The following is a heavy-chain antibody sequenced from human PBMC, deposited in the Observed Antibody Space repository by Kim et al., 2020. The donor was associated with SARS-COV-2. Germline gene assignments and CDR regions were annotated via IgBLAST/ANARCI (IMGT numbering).Heavy chain of an antibody. CDR2: ISSSSSYI. CDR1: GFTFSSYS. CDR3: ARVMGSFYGAQYYYYYYGMDV. V-gene: IGHV3-21*01. D-gene: IGHD4-17*01. J-gene: IGHJ6*02. Sequence: GGSLRLSCAASGFTFSSYSMNWVRQAPGKGLEWVSSISSSSSYIYYADSVKGRFSISRDNAKNSLYLQMNSLRAEDTAVYYCARVMGSFYGAQYYYYYYGMDVLGQGTTVPVSS.